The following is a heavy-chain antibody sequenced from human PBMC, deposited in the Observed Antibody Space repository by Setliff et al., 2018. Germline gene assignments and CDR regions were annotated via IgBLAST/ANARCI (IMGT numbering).Heavy chain of an antibody. CDR1: GFTFRTYE. J-gene: IGHJ5*02. D-gene: IGHD3-3*01. Sequence: LRLSCEASGFTFRTYEMIWVRQAPGKGLERVSKTHTDGITIYSDSVRGRFTISRDSAKNSLHLQMNGLRAEDTSVYYCGRDVFDFRTGQGGPWGQGTRVTVSS. CDR2: THTDGITI. V-gene: IGHV3-48*03. CDR3: GRDVFDFRTGQGGP.